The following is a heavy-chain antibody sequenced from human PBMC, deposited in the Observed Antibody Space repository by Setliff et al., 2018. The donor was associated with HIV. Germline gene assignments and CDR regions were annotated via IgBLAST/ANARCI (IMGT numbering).Heavy chain of an antibody. J-gene: IGHJ6*03. CDR2: IIPISGTA. V-gene: IGHV1-69*05. D-gene: IGHD2-2*01. CDR1: GGTFSNYG. CDR3: ARGEDCSSSSCYYYYMDV. Sequence: KVSCKASGGTFSNYGMSWVRQAPGQGLEWMGGIIPISGTANYAQKFQGRVTITTDESTSTAYMELSGLRSEDTAVYYCARGEDCSSSSCYYYYMDVWGTGTTVTAP.